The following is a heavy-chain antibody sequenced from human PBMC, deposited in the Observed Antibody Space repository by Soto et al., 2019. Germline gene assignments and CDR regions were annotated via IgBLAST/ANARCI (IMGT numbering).Heavy chain of an antibody. V-gene: IGHV6-1*01. J-gene: IGHJ6*02. CDR2: TYYRSKWYN. Sequence: SQTLSLTCAISGDSVSSNSAAWNWIRQSPSRGLEWLGRTYYRSKWYNDYAVSVKSRRTINPDTSKNQFSLQLNSVTPEDTAVYYCARAFGGFRFLEWLSHYYYGMDVWGQGTTVTVSS. D-gene: IGHD3-3*01. CDR1: GDSVSSNSAA. CDR3: ARAFGGFRFLEWLSHYYYGMDV.